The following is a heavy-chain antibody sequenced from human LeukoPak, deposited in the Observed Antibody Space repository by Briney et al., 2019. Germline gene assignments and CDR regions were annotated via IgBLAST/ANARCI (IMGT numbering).Heavy chain of an antibody. J-gene: IGHJ6*02. CDR1: GGSISSSNW. Sequence: SETLSLTCAVSGGSISSSNWWSWVRQPPGKGLEWIGEIYHSGSTNYNPSLKSRVTISVDKSKNQFSLKLSSVTAADTAVYYCARDQPVVAPASYGMDVWGQGTTVTVSS. CDR2: IYHSGST. D-gene: IGHD2-2*01. V-gene: IGHV4-4*02. CDR3: ARDQPVVAPASYGMDV.